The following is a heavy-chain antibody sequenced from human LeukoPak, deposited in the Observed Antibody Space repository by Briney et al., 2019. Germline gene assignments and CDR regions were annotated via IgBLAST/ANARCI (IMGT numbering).Heavy chain of an antibody. CDR1: GGSISSSNW. D-gene: IGHD3-10*01. CDR3: ARVGMYYYGSRALDAFDI. V-gene: IGHV4-4*02. CDR2: ISHSGST. Sequence: SGTLSLTCGVSGGSISSSNWWRWVRQPPGTGLEWIGEISHSGSTNYNPPLKSRVTISVDKAENTFSLKMSSVTAADTAVYYCARVGMYYYGSRALDAFDIWGQGTMVTASS. J-gene: IGHJ3*02.